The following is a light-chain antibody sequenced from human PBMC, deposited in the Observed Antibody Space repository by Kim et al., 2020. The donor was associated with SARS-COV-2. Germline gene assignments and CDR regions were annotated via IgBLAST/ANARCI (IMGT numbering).Light chain of an antibody. CDR3: QQYENLPPLT. Sequence: SVGDRVTITCQASQDISNYLNWYQHKPGKAPKLMIYDASNLETGVPSRFSGRGSGTDFIFTISSLQPEDVAIYYCQQYENLPPLTFGGGTKVEIK. CDR2: DAS. V-gene: IGKV1-33*01. CDR1: QDISNY. J-gene: IGKJ4*01.